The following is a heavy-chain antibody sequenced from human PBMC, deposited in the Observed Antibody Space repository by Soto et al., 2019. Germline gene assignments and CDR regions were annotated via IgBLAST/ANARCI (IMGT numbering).Heavy chain of an antibody. CDR2: ISSSSSYI. V-gene: IGHV3-21*01. Sequence: GGSLRLSCAASGFTFSSYSMNWVRQAPGKGLEWVSSISSSSSYIYYADSVKGRFTISRDNAKNSLYLQMNSLRAEDTAVYYFARAPQQLRSTSTFDYWGQGTLVTVSS. J-gene: IGHJ4*02. D-gene: IGHD1-1*01. CDR3: ARAPQQLRSTSTFDY. CDR1: GFTFSSYS.